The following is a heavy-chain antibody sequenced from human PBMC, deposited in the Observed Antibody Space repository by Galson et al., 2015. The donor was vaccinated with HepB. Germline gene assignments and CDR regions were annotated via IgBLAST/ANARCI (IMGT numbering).Heavy chain of an antibody. D-gene: IGHD6-13*01. CDR3: ARARGAPYSSSWYPGYYYYGMDV. CDR1: GDSVSSNSAA. V-gene: IGHV6-1*01. CDR2: TYYRSKWYN. Sequence: CAISGDSVSSNSAAWNWIRQSPSRDLEWLGRTYYRSKWYNDYAVSVKSRITINPDTSKNQFSLQLNSVTPEDTAVYYCARARGAPYSSSWYPGYYYYGMDVWGQGTTVTVSS. J-gene: IGHJ6*02.